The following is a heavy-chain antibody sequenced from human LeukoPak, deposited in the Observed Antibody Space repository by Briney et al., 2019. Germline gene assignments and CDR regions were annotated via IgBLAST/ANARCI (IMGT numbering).Heavy chain of an antibody. J-gene: IGHJ4*02. Sequence: SETLSLTCTVSGGSISSYYGSWIRQPPGKGLEWIGYIYTSGSTNYNPSLKSRVTISVDTSKNQFSLKLSSVTAADTAVYYCARRSGSSSFIDHWGQGALVTVSS. CDR2: IYTSGST. D-gene: IGHD6-13*01. CDR1: GGSISSYY. CDR3: ARRSGSSSFIDH. V-gene: IGHV4-4*09.